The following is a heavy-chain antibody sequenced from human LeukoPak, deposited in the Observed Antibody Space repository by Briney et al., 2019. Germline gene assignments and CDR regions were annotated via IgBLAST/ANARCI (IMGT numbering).Heavy chain of an antibody. CDR3: ARQGVVAATVDY. Sequence: PSETLSLTCTVSGGSISSSSYYWGWIRQPPGKGLEWIGSIYYSGSTYYNPSLKSRVTISVDTSKNQFSLKLSSVTAADTAVYYCARQGVVAATVDYWGQGTLVTVSS. D-gene: IGHD2-15*01. V-gene: IGHV4-39*01. CDR2: IYYSGST. J-gene: IGHJ4*02. CDR1: GGSISSSSYY.